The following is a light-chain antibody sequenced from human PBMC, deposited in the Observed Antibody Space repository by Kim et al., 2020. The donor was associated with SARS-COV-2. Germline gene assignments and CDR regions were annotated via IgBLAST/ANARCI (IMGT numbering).Light chain of an antibody. CDR2: KVF. V-gene: IGKV2-30*02. Sequence: DVVMTQSPLSLPVTLGQPASISCRSSQSLVHSDENTYLNWFQQRPGQSPRRLIYKVFNRDSGVPDRFSGSGSGTDFTLKISRVEAEDVGVYYCMQGTHWPRTFGQGTKVDIK. CDR1: QSLVHSDENTY. J-gene: IGKJ1*01. CDR3: MQGTHWPRT.